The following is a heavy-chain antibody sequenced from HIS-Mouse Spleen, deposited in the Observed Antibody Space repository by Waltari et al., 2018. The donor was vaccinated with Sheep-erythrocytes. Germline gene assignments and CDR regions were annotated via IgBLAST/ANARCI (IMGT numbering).Heavy chain of an antibody. CDR1: GGSISSSSYY. Sequence: QLQLQESGPGLVKPSETLSLTCTVSGGSISSSSYYWGWIRQPPGKGLEWIGSIYYSGRTYYTPSLKSRVTISVDTSKNQFSLKLSSVTAADTAVYYCARQVIILSYYDSSGYYYPNWFDPWGQGTLVTVSS. J-gene: IGHJ5*02. CDR2: IYYSGRT. CDR3: ARQVIILSYYDSSGYYYPNWFDP. D-gene: IGHD3-22*01. V-gene: IGHV4-39*01.